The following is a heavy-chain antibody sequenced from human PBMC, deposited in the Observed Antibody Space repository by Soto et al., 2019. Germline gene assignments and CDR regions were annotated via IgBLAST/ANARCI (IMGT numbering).Heavy chain of an antibody. CDR3: AKDGGYSYGPYDY. Sequence: EVQLVESGGGLVQPGGSLRLSCVASGFTFGSYSMNWVRQAPGKGLEWVSYISSSSSTIYYADSVEGRFTISRDNAKNSLDLQMNSLRAEDTAVYYCAKDGGYSYGPYDYWGQGTLVTVSS. J-gene: IGHJ4*02. V-gene: IGHV3-48*01. CDR2: ISSSSSTI. CDR1: GFTFGSYS. D-gene: IGHD5-18*01.